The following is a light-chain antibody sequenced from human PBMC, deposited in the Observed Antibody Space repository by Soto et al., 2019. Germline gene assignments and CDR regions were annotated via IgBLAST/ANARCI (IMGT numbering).Light chain of an antibody. Sequence: DIQMTQSPSTLSASVGDRVTITCRASQSISSWLAWYQQKPEKAPNLLIYKASSLESGVPSRFSATGSGTEFTLTISSLQPDDFATYYCQQYTRYPLTFGQGTRLEI. J-gene: IGKJ5*01. CDR2: KAS. V-gene: IGKV1-5*03. CDR3: QQYTRYPLT. CDR1: QSISSW.